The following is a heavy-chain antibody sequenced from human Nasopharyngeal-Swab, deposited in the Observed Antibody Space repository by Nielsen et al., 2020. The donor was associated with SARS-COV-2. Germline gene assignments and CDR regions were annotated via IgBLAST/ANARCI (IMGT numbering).Heavy chain of an antibody. V-gene: IGHV4-38-2*01. CDR3: ARTAGYYYMDV. D-gene: IGHD6-13*01. CDR2: IYHSGST. CDR1: GYSISSGYY. Sequence: SETLSLTCAVSGYSISSGYYWGWIRQPPGKGLEWIGSIYHSGSTYYNPSLKSRVTISVDTSKNQFSLKLSSVTAADTAVYYCARTAGYYYMDVWDKGTTVTVSS. J-gene: IGHJ6*03.